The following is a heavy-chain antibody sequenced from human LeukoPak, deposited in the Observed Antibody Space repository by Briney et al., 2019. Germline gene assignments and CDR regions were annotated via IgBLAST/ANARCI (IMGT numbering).Heavy chain of an antibody. Sequence: SETLSLTCAVYGGSFSGYYWSWIRQPPGKGLEWIGEINHSGSTNYNPSLKSRVTISVDTSKNQFSLKLSSVTAADTAVYYCASVPGIVVAGSPSQFDYWGQGTLVTVSS. CDR1: GGSFSGYY. J-gene: IGHJ4*02. V-gene: IGHV4-34*01. D-gene: IGHD6-19*01. CDR3: ASVPGIVVAGSPSQFDY. CDR2: INHSGST.